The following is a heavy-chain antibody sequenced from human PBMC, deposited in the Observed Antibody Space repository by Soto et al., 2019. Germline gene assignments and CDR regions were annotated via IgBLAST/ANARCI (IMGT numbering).Heavy chain of an antibody. CDR3: ARGQGEYCSGGSCYANYYYSGMDV. CDR1: GYTFTTYG. J-gene: IGHJ6*02. V-gene: IGHV1-18*01. Sequence: ASVKVSCKASGYTFTTYGITWVRQAPGQGLEWVGWISAYDGHTSYAQKLQDRVTMTTDTSTSTAYMDLRSLRSDDSAVYYCARGQGEYCSGGSCYANYYYSGMDVWGHGTTVTVSS. CDR2: ISAYDGHT. D-gene: IGHD2-15*01.